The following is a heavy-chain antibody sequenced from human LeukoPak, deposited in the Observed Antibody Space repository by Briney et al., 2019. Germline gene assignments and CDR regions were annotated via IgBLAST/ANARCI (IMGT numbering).Heavy chain of an antibody. CDR1: GASFSGYY. V-gene: IGHV4-34*01. J-gene: IGHJ3*01. CDR3: AKVYSSSSRDAFDV. CDR2: INHSGST. Sequence: PSETLSLTCAVYGASFSGYYWSWIRQPPGKGLDWIGEINHSGSTNYNPSLKSRFTISVDTSKNQFTLKLDSLTAADTAVYYCAKVYSSSSRDAFDVWGPGTMVTVSS. D-gene: IGHD6-6*01.